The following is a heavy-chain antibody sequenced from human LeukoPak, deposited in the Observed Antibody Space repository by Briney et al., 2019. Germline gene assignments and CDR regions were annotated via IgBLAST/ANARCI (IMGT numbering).Heavy chain of an antibody. J-gene: IGHJ4*02. V-gene: IGHV3-21*01. D-gene: IGHD3-10*01. CDR2: ITSSGTYI. Sequence: GGSLRLSCAASGFTFSDYSMNWVRQAPGKGLEWVSSITSSGTYIYYADSVKGRFTISRDNTKNSLFLQLNSLRAEDTAVYYCVRDRGWYHFDLWGQGTLVTVSS. CDR1: GFTFSDYS. CDR3: VRDRGWYHFDL.